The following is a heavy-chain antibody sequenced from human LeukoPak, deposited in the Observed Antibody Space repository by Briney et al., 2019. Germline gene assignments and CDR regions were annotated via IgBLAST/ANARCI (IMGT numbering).Heavy chain of an antibody. Sequence: SETLSLTCTVSGGSISSSSYYWGWIRQPPGKGLEWIGSIYYSGSTYYNPSLKSRVTISVDTSKNQFSLKLSSVTAADTAVYYCARAHDILTGYYNFLWLSGAEYFQHWGQGTLVTVSS. CDR1: GGSISSSSYY. CDR3: ARAHDILTGYYNFLWLSGAEYFQH. J-gene: IGHJ1*01. CDR2: IYYSGST. V-gene: IGHV4-39*07. D-gene: IGHD3-9*01.